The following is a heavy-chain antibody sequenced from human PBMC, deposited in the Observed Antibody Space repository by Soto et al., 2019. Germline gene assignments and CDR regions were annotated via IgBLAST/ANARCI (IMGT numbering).Heavy chain of an antibody. V-gene: IGHV1-2*02. CDR3: ARDPSSFLGRVYGMDV. J-gene: IGHJ6*02. CDR2: VNLNTGRT. Sequence: QVQHVQSGAEVKKPGDSVKVSCKASGYSFTGHYMHWVRRAPGQGLEWMGWVNLNTGRTDYAQEFQGRVTMTTATSIRTVYLEVTRLKFDDTAIYYCARDPSSFLGRVYGMDVWGQGTAVTVSS. CDR1: GYSFTGHY.